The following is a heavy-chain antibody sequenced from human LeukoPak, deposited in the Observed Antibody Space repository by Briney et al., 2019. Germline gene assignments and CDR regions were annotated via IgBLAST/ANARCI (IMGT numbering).Heavy chain of an antibody. J-gene: IGHJ4*02. Sequence: ASVKVSCKASGYTFTGYYMHWVRQAPGQGLEWMGWINPNSGGTNYAQKFQGRVTITADKSTSTAYMELSSLRSEDTAVYYCAREGDGSTYFDYWGQGTLVTVSS. V-gene: IGHV1-2*02. CDR3: AREGDGSTYFDY. D-gene: IGHD5-24*01. CDR2: INPNSGGT. CDR1: GYTFTGYY.